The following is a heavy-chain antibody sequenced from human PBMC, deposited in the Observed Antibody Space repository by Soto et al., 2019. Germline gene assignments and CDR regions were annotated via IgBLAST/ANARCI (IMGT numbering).Heavy chain of an antibody. CDR3: ARESGGATATLDYYYFYMDV. CDR1: GDTFNDYY. V-gene: IGHV1-2*04. Sequence: QVQLVQSGAEVKKPGASVTVSCRSSGDTFNDYYIHWVRQAPGQGLEWMGWINPNGGVTKYAQKLRGWVSMTRDTSIRTVYMQLSRLRSDDTAVYYCARESGGATATLDYYYFYMDVWGTGTTVTVSS. J-gene: IGHJ6*03. D-gene: IGHD5-12*01. CDR2: INPNGGVT.